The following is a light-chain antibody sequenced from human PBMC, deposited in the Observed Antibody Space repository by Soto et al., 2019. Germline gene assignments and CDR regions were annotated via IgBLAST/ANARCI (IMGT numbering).Light chain of an antibody. CDR1: RNIEIY. J-gene: IGKJ1*01. V-gene: IGKV1-39*01. Sequence: DIQMTQSPSSLSASIGARVTITCRASRNIEIYLNWYQHRPGKAPKLLVYAASNLQSGVSSRFSGRGYGTDFTLNITRLQPEDFATYYWKQSYTNPRTFGHGTRVEIK. CDR3: KQSYTNPRT. CDR2: AAS.